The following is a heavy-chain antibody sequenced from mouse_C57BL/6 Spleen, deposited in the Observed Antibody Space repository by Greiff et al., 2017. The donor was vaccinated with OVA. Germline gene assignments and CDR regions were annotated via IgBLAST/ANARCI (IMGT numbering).Heavy chain of an antibody. CDR2: IYPGSGST. CDR1: GYTFTSYW. V-gene: IGHV1-55*01. D-gene: IGHD3-3*01. J-gene: IGHJ2*01. Sequence: VKLMESGAELVKPGASVKMSCKASGYTFTSYWITWVKQRPGQGLEWIGDIYPGSGSTNYNEKFKSKATLTVDTSSSTAYMQLSSLTSEDSAVYYCARRGRGYFDYWGQGTTLTVSS. CDR3: ARRGRGYFDY.